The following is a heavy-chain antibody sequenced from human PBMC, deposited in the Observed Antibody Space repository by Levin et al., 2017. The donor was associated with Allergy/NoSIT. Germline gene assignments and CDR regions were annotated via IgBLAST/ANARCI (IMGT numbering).Heavy chain of an antibody. CDR1: GFTFSSYA. CDR3: ASDLGRAFDI. Sequence: GGSLRLSCAASGFTFSSYAMHWVRQAPGKGLEWVAVISYDGSNKYYADSVKGRFTISRDNSKNTLYLQMNSLRAEDTAVYYCASDLGRAFDIWGQGTMVTVSS. V-gene: IGHV3-30*04. J-gene: IGHJ3*02. D-gene: IGHD3-16*01. CDR2: ISYDGSNK.